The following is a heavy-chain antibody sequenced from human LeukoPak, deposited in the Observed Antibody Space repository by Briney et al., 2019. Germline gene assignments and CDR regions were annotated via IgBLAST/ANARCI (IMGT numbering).Heavy chain of an antibody. CDR1: GFTVSSNY. CDR2: ISSSSSYI. J-gene: IGHJ3*02. V-gene: IGHV3-21*01. Sequence: GGSLRLSCAASGFTVSSNYMSWVRQAPGKGLEWVSSISSSSSYIYYADSVKGRFTISRDNAKNSLYLQMNSLRAEDTAVYYCARGLIAFDIWGQGTMVTVSS. CDR3: ARGLIAFDI.